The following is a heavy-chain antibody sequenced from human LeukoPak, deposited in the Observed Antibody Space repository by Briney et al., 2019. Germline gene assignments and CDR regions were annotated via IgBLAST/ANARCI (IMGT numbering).Heavy chain of an antibody. V-gene: IGHV4-59*01. CDR3: ARIPDVSGWPFDS. D-gene: IGHD6-19*01. J-gene: IGHJ4*02. CDR2: IRYSGRT. Sequence: LRLSCAASGSTFYNYAVSWGRQPPGKGLEWIGYIRYSGRTEYNPSLRSRATISIHTSRSHYSLRLNSVTAADTAIYYCARIPDVSGWPFDSWGQGTLVTVSS. CDR1: GSTFYNYA.